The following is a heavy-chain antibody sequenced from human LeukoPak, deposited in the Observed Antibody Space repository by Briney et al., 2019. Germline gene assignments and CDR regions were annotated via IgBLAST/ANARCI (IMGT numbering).Heavy chain of an antibody. V-gene: IGHV4-59*01. Sequence: SETLSLTCTVSGGSISSYYWSWIRQPPGKGLEWIGYIYYSGSTNYNPSLKSRVTISVDTSKNQFSLKLSSVTAADTAVYYCARMGLWSGELSTYYYYGMDVWGKGTTVTVSS. CDR1: GGSISSYY. J-gene: IGHJ6*04. CDR2: IYYSGST. CDR3: ARMGLWSGELSTYYYYGMDV. D-gene: IGHD3-10*01.